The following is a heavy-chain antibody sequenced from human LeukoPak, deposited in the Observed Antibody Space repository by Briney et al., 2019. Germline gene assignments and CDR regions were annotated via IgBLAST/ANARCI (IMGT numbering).Heavy chain of an antibody. V-gene: IGHV3-30*02. CDR1: GLTSSSYG. J-gene: IGHJ4*02. D-gene: IGHD5-18*01. Sequence: GGSLRLSCAASGLTSSSYGMHWVRQAPGKGLEWVAFIRYDGSNKYYADSVKGRFTISRDNSKNTLYLQMNSLRAEDTAVYYCAKNRYSYGPFDYWGQGTLVTVSS. CDR3: AKNRYSYGPFDY. CDR2: IRYDGSNK.